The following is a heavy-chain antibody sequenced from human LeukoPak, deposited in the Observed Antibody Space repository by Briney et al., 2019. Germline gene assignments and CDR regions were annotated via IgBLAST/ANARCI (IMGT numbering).Heavy chain of an antibody. V-gene: IGHV1-69*06. Sequence: ASVKVSCKASGGTFSSYAISWVRQAPGQGLEWMGGIIPIFGTANYAQKFQGRVTITADKSTSTAYMELSSLRSEDTAVYYCAVDYGAGAFDIWGQGTMVTVSS. D-gene: IGHD4-17*01. J-gene: IGHJ3*02. CDR2: IIPIFGTA. CDR3: AVDYGAGAFDI. CDR1: GGTFSSYA.